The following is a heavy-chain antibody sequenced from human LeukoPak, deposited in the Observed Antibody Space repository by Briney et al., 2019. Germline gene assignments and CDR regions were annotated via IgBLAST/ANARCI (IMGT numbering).Heavy chain of an antibody. J-gene: IGHJ4*02. CDR3: ARAYGEYAVFKLD. CDR1: GFTFSSYW. CDR2: ISSSSSYI. D-gene: IGHD2/OR15-2a*01. Sequence: GGSLRLSCVASGFTFSSYWMHWVRQAPAKGLEWVSSISSSSSYIYYADPVKGRFTISRDNDKNSLYLQMNSLRAEDTAVYYCARAYGEYAVFKLDWGQGTLVTVSS. V-gene: IGHV3-21*01.